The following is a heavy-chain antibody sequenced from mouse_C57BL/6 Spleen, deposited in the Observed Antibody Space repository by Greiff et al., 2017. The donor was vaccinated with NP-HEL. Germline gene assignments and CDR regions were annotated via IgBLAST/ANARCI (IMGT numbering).Heavy chain of an antibody. Sequence: QVQLKESGPELVKPGASVKLSCKASGYTFTSYDINWVKQRPGQGLEWIGWIYPRDGSTKYNEKFKGKATLTVDTSSSTAYMELHSLTSEDSAVYFWANTVVATDYAMDYWGQGTSVTVSS. CDR1: GYTFTSYD. CDR2: IYPRDGST. CDR3: ANTVVATDYAMDY. J-gene: IGHJ4*01. V-gene: IGHV1-85*01. D-gene: IGHD1-1*01.